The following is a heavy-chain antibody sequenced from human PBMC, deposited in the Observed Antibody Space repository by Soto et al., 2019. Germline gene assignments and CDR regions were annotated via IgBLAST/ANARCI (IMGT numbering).Heavy chain of an antibody. CDR2: IRSNGGSA. D-gene: IGHD4-17*01. Sequence: EVQLVESGGGVVQPGGSLRLSCAASGFTFSYYAIHWVRQAPGKGLEYVSAIRSNGGSASYANSVRGRFTISRDDSKNTVYLQMGSLRAEDMAVYYCARRRDGTYYGCYDYWGQGTLVTVSS. CDR3: ARRRDGTYYGCYDY. V-gene: IGHV3-64*01. CDR1: GFTFSYYA. J-gene: IGHJ4*02.